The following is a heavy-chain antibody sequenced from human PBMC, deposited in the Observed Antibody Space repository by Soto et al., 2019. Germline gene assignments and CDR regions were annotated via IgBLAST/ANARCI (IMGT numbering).Heavy chain of an antibody. CDR2: IYTGGST. D-gene: IGHD3-10*01. CDR3: ATYYGSGSYFPDHYYYGMDV. J-gene: IGHJ6*02. CDR1: GFTVSSNY. Sequence: GSLRLSCAASGFTVSSNYMSWVRQGPGKGLEWVSVIYTGGSTSYADSVKGRFTISRDNSKNSLYLQMNSLRAEDTAVYYCATYYGSGSYFPDHYYYGMDVWGQGTTVTVSS. V-gene: IGHV3-53*01.